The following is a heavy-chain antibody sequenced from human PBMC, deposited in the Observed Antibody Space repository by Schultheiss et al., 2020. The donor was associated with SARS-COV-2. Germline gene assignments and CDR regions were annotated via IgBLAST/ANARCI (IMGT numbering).Heavy chain of an antibody. D-gene: IGHD2-15*01. V-gene: IGHV4-59*08. Sequence: GSLRLSCTVSGGSISSYYWSWIRQPPGKGLEWIGYIYYSGSTNYNPSLKSRVTISVDTSKNQFSLKLSSVTAADTAVYYCATAGVATAFDIWGQGTMVTVSS. CDR3: ATAGVATAFDI. J-gene: IGHJ3*02. CDR2: IYYSGST. CDR1: GGSISSYY.